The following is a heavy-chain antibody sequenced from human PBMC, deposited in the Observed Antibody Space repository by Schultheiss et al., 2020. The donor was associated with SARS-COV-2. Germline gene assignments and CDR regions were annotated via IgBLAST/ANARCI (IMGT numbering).Heavy chain of an antibody. D-gene: IGHD4-17*01. J-gene: IGHJ4*02. CDR3: ARAVYGDYALDY. CDR2: ISWNSGSI. V-gene: IGHV3-9*01. CDR1: GFTFDDYA. Sequence: GGSLRLSCAASGFTFDDYAMHWVRQAPGKGLEWVSGISWNSGSIGYADSVKGRFTISRDNAKNSLYLQMNSLRAEDTAVYYCARAVYGDYALDYWGQGTLVTVSS.